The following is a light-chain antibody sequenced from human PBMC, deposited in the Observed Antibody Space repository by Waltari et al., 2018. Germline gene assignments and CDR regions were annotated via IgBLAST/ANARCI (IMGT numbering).Light chain of an antibody. CDR1: RSDAGGYNY. CDR3: SSYTSTKTGV. CDR2: EVS. J-gene: IGLJ1*01. V-gene: IGLV2-14*01. Sequence: QSALTQPASASGSPGPSTTISCNGTRSDAGGYNYVPWYQQYPGKAPQLVIYEVSYRPSGCSNRFSGSKSGNTATLTISGLQAEDEADYYCSSYTSTKTGVFGTGTKVTVL.